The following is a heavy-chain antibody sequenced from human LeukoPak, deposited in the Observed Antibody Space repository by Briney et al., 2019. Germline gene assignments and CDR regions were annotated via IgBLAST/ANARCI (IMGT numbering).Heavy chain of an antibody. Sequence: ASVKVSCKASGYTFTSYGISWARQAPGQGLEWMGWISAYNGNTNYAQKLQGRVTMTTDTSTSTAYMELRSLRSDDTAVYYCARDSRPISLGYYYYYMGVWGKGTTVTVSS. CDR1: GYTFTSYG. CDR2: ISAYNGNT. V-gene: IGHV1-18*01. D-gene: IGHD3-3*02. CDR3: ARDSRPISLGYYYYYMGV. J-gene: IGHJ6*03.